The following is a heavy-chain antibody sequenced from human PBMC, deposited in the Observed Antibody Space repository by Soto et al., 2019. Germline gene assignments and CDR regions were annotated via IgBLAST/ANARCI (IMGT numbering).Heavy chain of an antibody. CDR1: GFTFSNAW. J-gene: IGHJ6*03. Sequence: GGSLRLSCAASGFTFSNAWMNWVRQAPGKGLEWVGRIKSNTDDGTTDYAAPVKGRFTISRDDSKNTLYLQMNSLKIEDTAVYYCIHYYYHYMDVWGKGTTVTVSS. CDR2: IKSNTDDGTT. V-gene: IGHV3-15*01. CDR3: IHYYYHYMDV.